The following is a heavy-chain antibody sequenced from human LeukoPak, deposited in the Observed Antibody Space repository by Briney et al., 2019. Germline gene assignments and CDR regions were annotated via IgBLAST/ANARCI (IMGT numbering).Heavy chain of an antibody. V-gene: IGHV4-34*01. J-gene: IGHJ4*02. CDR1: GGSFSGYY. CDR3: ARLRIAVAGYYFDY. Sequence: SETLSLTCAVYGGSFSGYYWSWIRQPPGKGVEWIGEINHSGSTNYNPSLKSRVTISVDTSKNQFSLKLSSVTAADTAVYYCARLRIAVAGYYFDYWGQGTLVTVSS. D-gene: IGHD6-19*01. CDR2: INHSGST.